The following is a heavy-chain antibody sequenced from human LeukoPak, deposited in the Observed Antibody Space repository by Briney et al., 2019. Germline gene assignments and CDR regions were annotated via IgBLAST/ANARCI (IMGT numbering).Heavy chain of an antibody. D-gene: IGHD3-10*01. V-gene: IGHV1-69*06. J-gene: IGHJ6*03. CDR2: IIPIFGTA. CDR3: GLSGDYYYYMDV. Sequence: ASVKVSCKASGGTFSSYAISWVRQAPGQGLEWMGGIIPIFGTANYAQKFQGRVTITADKSTSTAYMELSSLRSDDTAIYYCGLSGDYYYYMDVWGKGTTVTISS. CDR1: GGTFSSYA.